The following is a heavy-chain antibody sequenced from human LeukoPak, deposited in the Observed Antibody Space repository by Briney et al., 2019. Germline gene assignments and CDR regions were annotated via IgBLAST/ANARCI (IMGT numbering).Heavy chain of an antibody. V-gene: IGHV3-7*01. D-gene: IGHD6-13*01. CDR1: GFTFSTSW. J-gene: IGHJ2*01. CDR3: ARDRGSSSWHYWYFDL. CDR2: INQDGSEK. Sequence: GGSLRLSCAASGFTFSTSWMSWVRQTPGKGLEWVANINQDGSEKYYVDSMKGRFTISRDNAKNSLYLQMNSLRDDDTAVYYCARDRGSSSWHYWYFDLWGRGTPVTVSS.